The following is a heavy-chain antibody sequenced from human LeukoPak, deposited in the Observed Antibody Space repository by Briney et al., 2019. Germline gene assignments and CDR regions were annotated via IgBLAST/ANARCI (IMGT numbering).Heavy chain of an antibody. CDR2: ISSSSSTI. Sequence: SGGSLRLSCAASGFTFSSYSMNWVRQAPGKGLEWVSYISSSSSTIYYADSVKGRFTISRDNAKNSLYLQMNSLRAEDTAVYYCARGPGHYGDYGLDYWAREPWSPSPQ. D-gene: IGHD4-17*01. V-gene: IGHV3-48*01. J-gene: IGHJ4*02. CDR1: GFTFSSYS. CDR3: ARGPGHYGDYGLDY.